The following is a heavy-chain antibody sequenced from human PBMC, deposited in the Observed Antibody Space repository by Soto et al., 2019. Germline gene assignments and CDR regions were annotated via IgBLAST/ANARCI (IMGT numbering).Heavy chain of an antibody. J-gene: IGHJ4*02. CDR1: GGTFSSYA. Sequence: GASVKVSCKASGGTFSSYAISWVRQAPGQGLEWMGGIIPIFGTANYAQKFQGRVTITADESTSTAYMELSSLRAEDTAVYYGARRLLGVAVAGLDDWGQGTLVTVSS. V-gene: IGHV1-69*13. CDR3: ARRLLGVAVAGLDD. CDR2: IIPIFGTA. D-gene: IGHD6-19*01.